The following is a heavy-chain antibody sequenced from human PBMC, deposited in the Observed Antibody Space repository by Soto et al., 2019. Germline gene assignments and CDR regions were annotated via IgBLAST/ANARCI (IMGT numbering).Heavy chain of an antibody. CDR1: GFTFSSYS. V-gene: IGHV3-21*01. D-gene: IGHD6-13*01. CDR2: ISRSSSYI. J-gene: IGHJ4*02. CDR3: ARGRGLGQSSSGYFDY. Sequence: GGSLRLSCAASGFTFSSYSMNWVRQAPGKGLEWVSSISRSSSYIYYADSVKGRFTISRDNAKNSLYLQMNNLRAEDTPVYYCARGRGLGQSSSGYFDYWGQGTLVTVSS.